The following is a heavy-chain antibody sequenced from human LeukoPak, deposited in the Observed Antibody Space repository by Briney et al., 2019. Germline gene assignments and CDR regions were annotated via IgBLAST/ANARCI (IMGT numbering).Heavy chain of an antibody. CDR3: ARDLLRVLQGYYYYYMDV. J-gene: IGHJ6*03. Sequence: SVKVSCKASGGTFSSYAISWVRQTPGQGLEWMGGIIPIFGTANYAQKFQGRVTITADESTSTAYMELSSLRSEDTAVYYCARDLLRVLQGYYYYYMDVWGKGTTITVSS. V-gene: IGHV1-69*01. D-gene: IGHD3-3*01. CDR2: IIPIFGTA. CDR1: GGTFSSYA.